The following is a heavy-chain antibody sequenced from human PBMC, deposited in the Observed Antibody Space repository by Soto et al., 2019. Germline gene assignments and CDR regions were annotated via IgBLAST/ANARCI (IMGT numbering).Heavy chain of an antibody. CDR3: ARVERGTATTVVDAFDI. D-gene: IGHD1-1*01. Sequence: QVQLQQWGAGLLQPSETLSLTCAVFGGSVNSGNYYWSWIRQPPGKGLEWIGEMSHSGGTHFNPAHKSRVTTSVTTSKHHFSLKMSSVTAADTALYYCARVERGTATTVVDAFDIWVPGTMVTFSS. CDR1: GGSVNSGNYY. CDR2: MSHSGGT. J-gene: IGHJ3*02. V-gene: IGHV4-34*01.